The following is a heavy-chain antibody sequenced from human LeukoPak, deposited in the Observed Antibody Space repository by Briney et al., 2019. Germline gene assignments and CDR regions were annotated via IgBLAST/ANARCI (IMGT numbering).Heavy chain of an antibody. J-gene: IGHJ4*02. V-gene: IGHV3-7*01. CDR2: IKQDGSEK. CDR1: GFTFSSYW. CDR3: AREMRSYDSSGYYSFDY. D-gene: IGHD3-22*01. Sequence: GGSLRLSCAAFGFTFSSYWMSWVRQAPGKGLEWVANIKQDGSEKYYVDSVKGRFTISRDNAKNSLYLQMNSLRAEDTAVYYCAREMRSYDSSGYYSFDYWGQGTLVTVSS.